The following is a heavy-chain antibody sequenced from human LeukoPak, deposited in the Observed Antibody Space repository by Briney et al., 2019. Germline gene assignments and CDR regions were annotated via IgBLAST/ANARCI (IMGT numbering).Heavy chain of an antibody. CDR1: GYTFTSYD. Sequence: ASVKVSCKASGYTFTSYDINWVRQATGQGLEWMGWMNPNSGNTGYAQKFQGRVTMTRNTSISTAYMELSSLRSEDTAVYYCARWSGWYHYYYYYSMDVWGQGTTVTVSS. CDR2: MNPNSGNT. D-gene: IGHD6-19*01. CDR3: ARWSGWYHYYYYYSMDV. V-gene: IGHV1-8*01. J-gene: IGHJ6*02.